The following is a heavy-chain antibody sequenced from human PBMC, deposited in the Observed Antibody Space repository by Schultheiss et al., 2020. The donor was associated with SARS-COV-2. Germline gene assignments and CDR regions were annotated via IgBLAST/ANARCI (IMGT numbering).Heavy chain of an antibody. J-gene: IGHJ5*02. Sequence: GGSLRLSCAASGFTFATYNMHWVRQAPGKGLEFVASIRSSGRDIYYADSMQGRFTVSRDNANNSLYLQMHSLRVEDTAVYYCVRDRSWWTPYNCFDLWGRGTLVTVLL. CDR1: GFTFATYN. D-gene: IGHD2-15*01. V-gene: IGHV3-21*01. CDR2: IRSSGRDI. CDR3: VRDRSWWTPYNCFDL.